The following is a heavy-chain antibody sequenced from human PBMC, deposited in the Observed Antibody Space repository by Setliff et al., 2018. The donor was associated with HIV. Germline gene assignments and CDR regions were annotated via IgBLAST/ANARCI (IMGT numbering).Heavy chain of an antibody. CDR3: TRDLWGDDYYYNNMDV. V-gene: IGHV4-30-4*08. CDR2: IYYTGST. J-gene: IGHJ6*03. Sequence: SETLSLTCTVSGGSITSGDYHWSWIRQPPGKGLEWIGYIYYTGSTYYNPSLKSRLTISIDTSKNQFSLKLRSVTAADTAVYYCTRDLWGDDYYYNNMDVWGKGTPVTVSS. D-gene: IGHD2-21*02. CDR1: GGSITSGDYH.